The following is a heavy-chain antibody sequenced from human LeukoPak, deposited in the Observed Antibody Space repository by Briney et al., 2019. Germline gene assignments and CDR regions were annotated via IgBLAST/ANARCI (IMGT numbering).Heavy chain of an antibody. CDR2: ISWNSGSI. CDR1: GFTFDDYA. V-gene: IGHV3-9*01. CDR3: ARHYGP. Sequence: GGSLRLSCAASGFTFDDYAMHWVRQAPGKGLEWVSGISWNSGSIGYADSVKGRFTISRDNAKNSLYLQMNSLRAEDTALYYCARHYGPWGQGTLVTVSS. J-gene: IGHJ5*02. D-gene: IGHD3-10*01.